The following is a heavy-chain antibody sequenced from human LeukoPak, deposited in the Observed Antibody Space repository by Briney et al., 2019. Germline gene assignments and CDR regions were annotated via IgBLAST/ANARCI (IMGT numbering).Heavy chain of an antibody. CDR3: GSLFGVQK. CDR2: IYYSGST. D-gene: IGHD3-16*01. V-gene: IGHV4-30-4*01. CDR1: GGSISSGDYY. Sequence: SETLSLTCTVSGGSISSGDYYWSWIRQPPGKGLEWIGYIYYSGSTYYNPSLKSRVTISVDTSKNQFSLKLSSVTAADAAVYYCGSLFGVQKWGQGTLVTVSS. J-gene: IGHJ4*02.